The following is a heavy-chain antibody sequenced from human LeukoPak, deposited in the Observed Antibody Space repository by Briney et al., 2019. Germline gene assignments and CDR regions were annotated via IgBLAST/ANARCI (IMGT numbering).Heavy chain of an antibody. D-gene: IGHD2-2*01. J-gene: IGHJ6*02. Sequence: GGSLRLSCVASGFTFSSSWMSWVRQAPGKGLEWVANIKQDGSEKSHVESVRGRFTISRDNAKNSLYLQLNSLRAEDTALYYCARAAVVPAAMVHCYYYGMDVWGQGTTVTVSS. V-gene: IGHV3-7*03. CDR1: GFTFSSSW. CDR2: IKQDGSEK. CDR3: ARAAVVPAAMVHCYYYGMDV.